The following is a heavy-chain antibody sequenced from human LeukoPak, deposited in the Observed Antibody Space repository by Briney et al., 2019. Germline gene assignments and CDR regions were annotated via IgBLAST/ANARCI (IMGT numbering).Heavy chain of an antibody. CDR2: VNLQGST. J-gene: IGHJ4*02. CDR3: AREGGPYRPLDY. Sequence: PSETLSLTCGVSGGSITNTNYWTWVRQPPGKGLEWIGEVNLQGSTNYNPSLMGRVAISVDTSENHISLQLTSVTAADTAVYYCAREGGPYRPLDYTGQGTLVTVSS. V-gene: IGHV4-4*02. CDR1: GGSITNTNY.